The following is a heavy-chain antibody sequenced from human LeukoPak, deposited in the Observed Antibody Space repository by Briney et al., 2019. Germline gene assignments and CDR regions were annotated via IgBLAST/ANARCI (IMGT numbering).Heavy chain of an antibody. V-gene: IGHV4-39*07. CDR1: GGSISSSSYY. Sequence: PSETLSLTCTVSGGSISSSSYYWGWIRQPPGKGLEWIGSIYYSGSTYYNPSLKSRVTISVDTSKNQFSLKLSSVTAADTAVYYCAREPSAATYYYYYMDVWGQGTLVTVSS. CDR2: IYYSGST. CDR3: AREPSAATYYYYYMDV. J-gene: IGHJ6*03. D-gene: IGHD6-13*01.